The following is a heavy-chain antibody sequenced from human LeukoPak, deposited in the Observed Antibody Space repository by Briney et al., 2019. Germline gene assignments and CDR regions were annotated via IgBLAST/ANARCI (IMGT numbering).Heavy chain of an antibody. CDR1: GFTFSSYG. V-gene: IGHV3-30*18. Sequence: QPGGSLRLSCAASGFTFSSYGMHWVRQAPGKGLEWVAVISYDGSNKYYADSVKGRFTISRDNSKNTLYLQMNSLRAEDTAVYYCAKDRGDSSGYLDAFDIWGQGTMVTVSS. CDR3: AKDRGDSSGYLDAFDI. CDR2: ISYDGSNK. J-gene: IGHJ3*02. D-gene: IGHD3-22*01.